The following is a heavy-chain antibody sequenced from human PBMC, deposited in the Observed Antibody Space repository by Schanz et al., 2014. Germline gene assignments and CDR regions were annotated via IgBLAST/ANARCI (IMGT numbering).Heavy chain of an antibody. J-gene: IGHJ3*02. CDR1: GFTFTNYA. CDR2: VSRSTPDI. V-gene: IGHV3-23*01. Sequence: DVQLLESGGGLVQPGGSLRLSCAASGFTFTNYAMSWVRQAPGKGLEWVSYVSRSTPDIYYADSVKGRFTMSRDNSKNTLYLQMSSLTTEDTAVYYCARKMKLGVYGGKGHDSLDIWGQGTMVTVSS. D-gene: IGHD4-17*01. CDR3: ARKMKLGVYGGKGHDSLDI.